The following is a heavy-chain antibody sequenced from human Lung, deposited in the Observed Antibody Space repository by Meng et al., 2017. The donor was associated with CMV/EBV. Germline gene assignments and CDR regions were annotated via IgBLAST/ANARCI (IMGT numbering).Heavy chain of an antibody. J-gene: IGHJ4*02. CDR2: ISSSGRIT. D-gene: IGHD4-23*01. Sequence: SXKISXASSGFTFSIYKMNWVRQAPGKGLEWSSYISSSGRITYHADSVKGRFTISRDNAKNSLYLQMNSLRAEDTAVYYCARDLPGYGDNSGGGYWGQGTXVTVSS. CDR1: GFTFSIYK. CDR3: ARDLPGYGDNSGGGY. V-gene: IGHV3-48*03.